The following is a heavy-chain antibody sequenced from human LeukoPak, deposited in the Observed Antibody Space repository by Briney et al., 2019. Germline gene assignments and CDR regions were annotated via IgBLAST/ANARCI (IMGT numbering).Heavy chain of an antibody. CDR3: AKGGVVNWFDP. CDR1: GFTFSPYS. V-gene: IGHV3-23*01. CDR2: ISGNGANT. D-gene: IGHD3-22*01. J-gene: IGHJ5*02. Sequence: PGGSLRLSCAAASGFTFSPYSMTWVRKGRGKGLEWVSTISGNGANTYYGDSVKGRFTISRDNSKNTLYLQMNSLRVDDTAVYYCAKGGVVNWFDPWGQGTLVTGSS.